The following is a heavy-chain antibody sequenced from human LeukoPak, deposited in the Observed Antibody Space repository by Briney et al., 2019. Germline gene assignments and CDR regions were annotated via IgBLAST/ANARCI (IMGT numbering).Heavy chain of an antibody. D-gene: IGHD2-2*01. CDR1: GGSFSGYY. CDR3: ARGGYCSSTSCSFDY. V-gene: IGHV4-34*01. CDR2: INHSGST. J-gene: IGHJ4*02. Sequence: PSGTLSLTCAVYGGSFSGYYWSWIRQPPGKGLEWIGEINHSGSTNYNPSLKSRVTISVDTSKNQFSLKLSSVTAADTAVYYCARGGYCSSTSCSFDYWGQGTLVTVSS.